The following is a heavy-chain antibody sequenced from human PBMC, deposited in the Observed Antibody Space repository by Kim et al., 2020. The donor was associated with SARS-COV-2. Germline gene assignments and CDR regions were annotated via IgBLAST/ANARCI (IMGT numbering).Heavy chain of an antibody. CDR2: INPTSGTT. J-gene: IGHJ4*02. D-gene: IGHD4-17*01. V-gene: IGHV1-46*01. CDR1: GYTFISYY. Sequence: ASVKVSCKASGYTFISYYIHWVRQAPGQGLEWMGLINPTSGTTPHAQKFQGRVTMTRDTSTSTINMELSSLRSEDTAVYYCARGATVTTGGTYCDYWGQGTLVTGPS. CDR3: ARGATVTTGGTYCDY.